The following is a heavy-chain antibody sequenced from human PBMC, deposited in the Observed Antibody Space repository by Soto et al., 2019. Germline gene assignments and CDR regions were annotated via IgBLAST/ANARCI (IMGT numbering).Heavy chain of an antibody. CDR3: AKDFDYGAKGGGDY. CDR2: ISWNSGSI. D-gene: IGHD4-17*01. CDR1: GFTFDDYA. V-gene: IGHV3-9*01. Sequence: GGSLRLSCAASGFTFDDYAMHWVRQAPGKGLEWVSGISWNSGSIGYADSVKGRFTISRDNAKNSLYLQMNSLRAEDTALYYCAKDFDYGAKGGGDYWGQGT. J-gene: IGHJ4*02.